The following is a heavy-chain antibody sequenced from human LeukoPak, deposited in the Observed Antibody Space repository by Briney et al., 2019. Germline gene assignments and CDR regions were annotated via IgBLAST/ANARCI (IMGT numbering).Heavy chain of an antibody. Sequence: GGSLRLSCAASGFTFKNAWMSWVRQAPGKGLEWVANIKQDGSEKYYVDSVKGRFTISRDNAKNSLYLQMNSLRAEDTAVYYCARATRSITIFGVVIPINYYYGMDVWGQGTTVTVSS. CDR1: GFTFKNAW. CDR3: ARATRSITIFGVVIPINYYYGMDV. CDR2: IKQDGSEK. D-gene: IGHD3-3*01. J-gene: IGHJ6*02. V-gene: IGHV3-7*01.